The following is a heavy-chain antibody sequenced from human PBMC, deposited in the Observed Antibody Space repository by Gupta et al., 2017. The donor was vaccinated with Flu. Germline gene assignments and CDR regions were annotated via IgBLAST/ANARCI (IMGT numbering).Heavy chain of an antibody. V-gene: IGHV3-23*01. Sequence: TFYKYAMTWVRQPPGKGLEWVATISGGDGLEAFYIDSVMGRFTISRDNSKSVVSLQMNSLRGEDTGIYYCAKGGHLSPYDYWGQGTLVTVSS. J-gene: IGHJ1*01. D-gene: IGHD3-16*01. CDR3: AKGGHLSPYDY. CDR2: ISGGDGLE. CDR1: TFYKYA.